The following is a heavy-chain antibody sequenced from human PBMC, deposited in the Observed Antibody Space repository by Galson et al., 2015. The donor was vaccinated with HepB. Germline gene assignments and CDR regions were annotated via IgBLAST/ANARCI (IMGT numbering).Heavy chain of an antibody. V-gene: IGHV5-51*03. CDR3: ERWATTHFDAFDI. D-gene: IGHD1-1*01. CDR2: IYPGDSDT. Sequence: QSGAEVKKPGESLKISCKGSGYSFTSYWIGWVRQMSGKGLEGMGFIYPGDSDTKYSPSFQGQVNISADKSITTAYLQWSSLKASDTAMYYCERWATTHFDAFDIWGQGTMVTVSS. CDR1: GYSFTSYW. J-gene: IGHJ3*02.